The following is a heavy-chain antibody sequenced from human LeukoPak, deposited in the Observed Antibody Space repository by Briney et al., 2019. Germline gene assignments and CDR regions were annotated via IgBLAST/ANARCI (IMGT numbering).Heavy chain of an antibody. CDR1: GFTFSSYW. D-gene: IGHD3-22*01. Sequence: GGSLRLSCAPSGFTFSSYWMHWVRQAPGKGLVWVSRINSDGSSTSYADSVKGRFTITRDNAKNTLYLQMNSLRAEDTAVYYCAREGFLGGRNYYDSRDAFDIWGQGTMVTVSS. J-gene: IGHJ3*02. V-gene: IGHV3-74*01. CDR3: AREGFLGGRNYYDSRDAFDI. CDR2: INSDGSST.